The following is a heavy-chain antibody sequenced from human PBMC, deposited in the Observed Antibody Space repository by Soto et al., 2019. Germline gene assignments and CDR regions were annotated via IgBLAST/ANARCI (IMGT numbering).Heavy chain of an antibody. Sequence: XGSLRLSCAASGFTFSSYAMSWVRQAPGKGLEWVSAISGSGGSTYYADSVKGRFTISRDNSKNTLYLQMNSLRAEDTAVYYCAKDSRLRLYYYGMDVWGQGTTVTVSS. CDR2: ISGSGGST. J-gene: IGHJ6*02. CDR3: AKDSRLRLYYYGMDV. D-gene: IGHD5-12*01. V-gene: IGHV3-23*01. CDR1: GFTFSSYA.